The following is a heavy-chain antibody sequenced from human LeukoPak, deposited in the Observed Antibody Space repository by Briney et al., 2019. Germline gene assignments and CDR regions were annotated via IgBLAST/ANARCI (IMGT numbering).Heavy chain of an antibody. CDR1: GFTFSSYA. J-gene: IGHJ6*03. D-gene: IGHD3-9*01. V-gene: IGHV3-23*01. Sequence: PGGSLRLSCAASGFTFSSYAMSWVRQAPGKGLEWVSAISGSGGSTYYADSVKGRFTISRDNSKNTLYLQMNSLRAEDTAVYYCAKVTGGRDDWLFLMYYYYMDVWGKGTTVTVSS. CDR2: ISGSGGST. CDR3: AKVTGGRDDWLFLMYYYYMDV.